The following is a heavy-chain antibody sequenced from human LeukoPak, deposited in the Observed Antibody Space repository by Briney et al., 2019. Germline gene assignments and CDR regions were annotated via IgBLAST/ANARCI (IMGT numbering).Heavy chain of an antibody. CDR3: ARGIPVAGDYYYYYMDV. D-gene: IGHD6-19*01. CDR2: ISYDGSNK. V-gene: IGHV3-30*04. J-gene: IGHJ6*03. CDR1: GFTFSSYT. Sequence: PGRSLRLSCAASGFTFSSYTIHWVRQAPGKGLEWVAVISYDGSNKYYADSVKGRFTISRYNSKNTLYLQMNNLRAEDTAVYYCARGIPVAGDYYYYYMDVWGKGTTVTVSS.